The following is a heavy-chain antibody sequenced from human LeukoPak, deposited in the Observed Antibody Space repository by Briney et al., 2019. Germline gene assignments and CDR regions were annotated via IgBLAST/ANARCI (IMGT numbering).Heavy chain of an antibody. D-gene: IGHD2-15*01. J-gene: IGHJ4*02. V-gene: IGHV4-59*11. CDR2: INYSGST. CDR3: ARDAGGGPFFDY. CDR1: GGSISGRY. Sequence: PSETLSLTCTVSGGSISGRYWGWIRQPPGKGLEWIGYINYSGSTDYNPSLKSRVTISLDTSKNQFSLKLSSVTAADTAVYYCARDAGGGPFFDYWGQGTLDTVSS.